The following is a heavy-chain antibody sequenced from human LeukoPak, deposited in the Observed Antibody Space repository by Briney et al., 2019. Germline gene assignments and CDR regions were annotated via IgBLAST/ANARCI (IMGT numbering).Heavy chain of an antibody. CDR3: ARRVPSDAFDI. Sequence: SETLSLTCTVSGGSISSSSYYWGWIRQPPGKGLEWIGSINYSGSTYYNPSLKSRVTISVDTSKNQFSLKLSSVTAADTAVYYCARRVPSDAFDIWGQGTMVTVSS. CDR1: GGSISSSSYY. J-gene: IGHJ3*02. V-gene: IGHV4-39*01. CDR2: INYSGST. D-gene: IGHD3-10*01.